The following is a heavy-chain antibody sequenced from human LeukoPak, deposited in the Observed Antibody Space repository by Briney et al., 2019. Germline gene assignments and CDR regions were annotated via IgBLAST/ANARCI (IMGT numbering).Heavy chain of an antibody. J-gene: IGHJ4*02. Sequence: GGSLRLSCAASGFTFDNYAMSWLRQTPGKGPEWVSAITDGGGDTYHADSVKGRFTISRDNSKSTLYMQMYSLRVEDTAIYYCAKGSAAARPYYFGYWGQGALVTVSS. V-gene: IGHV3-23*01. CDR1: GFTFDNYA. D-gene: IGHD6-13*01. CDR2: ITDGGGDT. CDR3: AKGSAAARPYYFGY.